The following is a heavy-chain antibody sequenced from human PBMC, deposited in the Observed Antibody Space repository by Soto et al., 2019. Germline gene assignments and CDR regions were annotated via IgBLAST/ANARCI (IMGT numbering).Heavy chain of an antibody. D-gene: IGHD3-3*01. Sequence: PSETLSLTCTVSGGSISSSSYYWGWIRQPPGKGLEWIGSIYYSGSTYYNPSLKSRVTISENTSKNQFSLKLSSVTAADTAVYYCARDNILGILYGGRGVWGKGTTIIV. CDR2: IYYSGST. J-gene: IGHJ6*04. CDR3: ARDNILGILYGGRGV. CDR1: GGSISSSSYY. V-gene: IGHV4-39*02.